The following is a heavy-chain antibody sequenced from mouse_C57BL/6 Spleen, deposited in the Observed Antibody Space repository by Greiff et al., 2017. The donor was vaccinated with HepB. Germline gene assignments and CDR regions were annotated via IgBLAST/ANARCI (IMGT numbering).Heavy chain of an antibody. Sequence: EVQLQQSGPELVKPGASVKISCKASGYTFTDYYMNWVKQSHGKSLEWIGDINPNNGGTSYNQKFKGKGTLTVDKSSSTAYMELRSLTSEDSAVYYCARRYGSSYVFAYWGQGTLVTVSA. CDR1: GYTFTDYY. D-gene: IGHD1-1*01. CDR2: INPNNGGT. J-gene: IGHJ3*01. CDR3: ARRYGSSYVFAY. V-gene: IGHV1-26*01.